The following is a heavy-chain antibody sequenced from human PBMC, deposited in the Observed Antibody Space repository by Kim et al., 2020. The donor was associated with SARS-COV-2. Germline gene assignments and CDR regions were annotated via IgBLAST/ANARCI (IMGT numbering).Heavy chain of an antibody. CDR2: ISYDGSNK. J-gene: IGHJ6*03. V-gene: IGHV3-30*18. Sequence: GGSLRLSCAASGFTFSSYGMHWVRQAPGKGLEWVAVISYDGSNKYYADSVKGRFTISRDNSKNTLYLQMNSLRAEDTAVYYCAKDDNRQTYYYYYMDVWGKGTTVTVS. CDR3: AKDDNRQTYYYYYMDV. CDR1: GFTFSSYG. D-gene: IGHD1-20*01.